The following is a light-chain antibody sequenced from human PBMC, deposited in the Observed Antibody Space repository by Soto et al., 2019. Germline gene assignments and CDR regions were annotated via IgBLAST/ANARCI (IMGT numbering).Light chain of an antibody. J-gene: IGLJ3*02. CDR3: CSYAGSNTWV. CDR2: EVT. Sequence: QSALTQPASVSGSPGQSITISCTGTSSDVGSYNLVSWYQQYPGKAPRLLVSEVTKRPSGVSDRFSGSKSGNTASLTISGHQAEDESDYYCCSYAGSNTWVLGGGTKLTVL. CDR1: SSDVGSYNL. V-gene: IGLV2-23*02.